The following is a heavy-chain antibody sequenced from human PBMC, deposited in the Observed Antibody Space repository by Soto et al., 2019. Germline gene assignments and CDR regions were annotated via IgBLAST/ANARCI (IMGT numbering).Heavy chain of an antibody. J-gene: IGHJ4*02. Sequence: PGESLRPSCAASGFTFSSYAMSWVRQAPGKGLEWVSAISGSGGSTYYADSVKGRFTISRDNSKNTLYLQMNSLRAEDTAVYYCAKPPYGWQDRYYFDYWGQGTLVTVSS. V-gene: IGHV3-23*01. CDR3: AKPPYGWQDRYYFDY. CDR2: ISGSGGST. CDR1: GFTFSSYA. D-gene: IGHD6-19*01.